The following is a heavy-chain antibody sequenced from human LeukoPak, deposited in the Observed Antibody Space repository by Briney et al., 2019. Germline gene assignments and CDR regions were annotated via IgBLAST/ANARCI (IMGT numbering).Heavy chain of an antibody. D-gene: IGHD3-3*01. CDR2: IYYSGST. CDR3: ARHHGNFWSGYYIY. J-gene: IGHJ4*02. Sequence: SETLSLTCTVSGGSISSGDYYWSWIRRPPGKGLECIGYIYYSGSTYYNPSLKSRVTISVHTSKNQFSLKLTSVTAADTAVYYCARHHGNFWSGYYIYWGQGILVTVSS. V-gene: IGHV4-30-4*08. CDR1: GGSISSGDYY.